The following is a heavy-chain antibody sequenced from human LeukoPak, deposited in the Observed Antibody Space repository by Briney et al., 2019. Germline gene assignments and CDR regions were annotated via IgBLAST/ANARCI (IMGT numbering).Heavy chain of an antibody. CDR1: GFTFSSYS. J-gene: IGHJ4*02. Sequence: GGSLRLSCAASGFTFSSYSMNWVRQAPGKGLEWVSYISSSSSTIYYADSVKGRFTISRDNAKNSLYLQMNSLRAEDTAVYYCARSGSSSWYLHYFDYWGQGTLVTVSS. CDR3: ARSGSSSWYLHYFDY. D-gene: IGHD6-13*01. CDR2: ISSSSSTI. V-gene: IGHV3-48*01.